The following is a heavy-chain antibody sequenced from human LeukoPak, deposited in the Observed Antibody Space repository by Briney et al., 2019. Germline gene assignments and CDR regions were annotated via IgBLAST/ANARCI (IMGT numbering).Heavy chain of an antibody. V-gene: IGHV3-23*01. CDR1: GFTFSSYA. Sequence: GGSLRLSCAASGFTFSSYAMSWVRQAPGKGLEWVAGISASGSSTYFADSVKGRFTLSRDNSKKLLYLRINNLRAEDTAVYYCAKERGGTFNDDFDYWGQGTLVTVS. CDR3: AKERGGTFNDDFDY. CDR2: ISASGSST. D-gene: IGHD1-1*01. J-gene: IGHJ4*02.